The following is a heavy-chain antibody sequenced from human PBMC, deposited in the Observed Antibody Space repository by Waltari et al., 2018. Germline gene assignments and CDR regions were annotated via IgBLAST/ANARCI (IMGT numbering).Heavy chain of an antibody. CDR3: ATLVAATAGYYFDY. D-gene: IGHD2-15*01. Sequence: QVQLVESGGGVVQPGGSLRLSCAASGFTFSSYGMHWVRQAPGKGLEWVAFIRYDGSNKYYADSVKGRFTISRDNSKNTLYLQMNSLRAEDTAVYYCATLVAATAGYYFDYWGQGTLVTVSS. CDR1: GFTFSSYG. V-gene: IGHV3-30*02. J-gene: IGHJ4*02. CDR2: IRYDGSNK.